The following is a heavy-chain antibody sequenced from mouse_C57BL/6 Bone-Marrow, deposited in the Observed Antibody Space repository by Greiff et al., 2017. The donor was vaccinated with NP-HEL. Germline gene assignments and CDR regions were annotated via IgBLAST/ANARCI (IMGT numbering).Heavy chain of an antibody. CDR2: IYPGDGDT. V-gene: IGHV1-82*01. CDR1: GYAFSSSW. CDR3: ARCDDYADY. D-gene: IGHD2-4*01. Sequence: QVQLQQSGPELVKPGASVKISCKASGYAFSSSWMNWVKQRPGKGLEWIGRIYPGDGDTNYNGKFKGKATLTADKSSSTAYMQLSSLTSEDSAVYFCARCDDYADYWGQGTTLTVSS. J-gene: IGHJ2*01.